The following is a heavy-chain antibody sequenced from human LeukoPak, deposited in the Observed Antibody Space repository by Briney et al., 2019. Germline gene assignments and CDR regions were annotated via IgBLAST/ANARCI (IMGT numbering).Heavy chain of an antibody. Sequence: PSETLFLTCTVSGGSISSSSYYWGWIRQPPGKGLEWIGRIYYSGSTYYNPSLKSRVTISVDTSKNEFSLKLSSVTAADTAVYYCARGRGDIAVVPAAMAYNSFQFDPWGQGTLVTVSS. CDR3: ARGRGDIAVVPAAMAYNSFQFDP. D-gene: IGHD2-2*01. CDR2: IYYSGST. CDR1: GGSISSSSYY. V-gene: IGHV4-39*07. J-gene: IGHJ5*02.